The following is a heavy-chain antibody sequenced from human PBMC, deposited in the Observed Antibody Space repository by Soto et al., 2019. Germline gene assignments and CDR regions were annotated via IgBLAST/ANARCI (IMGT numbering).Heavy chain of an antibody. D-gene: IGHD2-8*01. Sequence: EVQLLDSGGGLVQPGGSLRLSCAASGFTFSNYAMSWVRQAPGKELEWVSSISSSGGSTDYADSVKGRFTISRDNSQNPLNFQMNSLRAEDPAIYFCAKNQHAMAHDYWGPGTLVTVSS. CDR1: GFTFSNYA. CDR3: AKNQHAMAHDY. J-gene: IGHJ4*02. CDR2: ISSSGGST. V-gene: IGHV3-23*01.